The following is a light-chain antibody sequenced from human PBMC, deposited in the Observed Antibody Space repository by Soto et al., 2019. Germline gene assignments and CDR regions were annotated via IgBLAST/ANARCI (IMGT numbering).Light chain of an antibody. CDR3: QQYGSSSSWT. CDR1: QSVSSN. V-gene: IGKV3-20*01. Sequence: EIVLTQSPATLSLSPGERATLSCRASQSVSSNLAWYQQKPGQAPRLLIYGASTRATGIPARFSGSGSGTDFTLTISRLEPEDFAVYYCQQYGSSSSWTFGQGTKVDIK. CDR2: GAS. J-gene: IGKJ1*01.